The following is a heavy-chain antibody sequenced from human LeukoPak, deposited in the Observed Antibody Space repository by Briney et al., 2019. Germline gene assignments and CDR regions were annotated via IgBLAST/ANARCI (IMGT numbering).Heavy chain of an antibody. D-gene: IGHD3-22*01. CDR1: GFTFSDYY. V-gene: IGHV3-11*01. CDR3: ARDLRVTMIVVVDAFDI. Sequence: PGGSLRLSCAASGFTFSDYYMSWIRQAPGKGLEWVSYISSSGTTIYYADSVKGRFTISRGNAKNSLYLQMNSLRAEDTAVYYCARDLRVTMIVVVDAFDIWGQGTMVTVSS. CDR2: ISSSGTTI. J-gene: IGHJ3*02.